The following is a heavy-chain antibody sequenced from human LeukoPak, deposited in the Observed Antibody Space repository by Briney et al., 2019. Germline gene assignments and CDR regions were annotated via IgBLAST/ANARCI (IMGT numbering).Heavy chain of an antibody. D-gene: IGHD3-3*01. V-gene: IGHV3-7*01. CDR2: IKQDGSEK. J-gene: IGHJ6*03. Sequence: PGGSLRLSCAASGFTFSNYWMTWVRQAPGKGLEWVADIKQDGSEKLYVKSVRGRFTVSRDNAKMSLFLQLNSLRAEDTAVYYCARDNGVVHGVYYMDGWSKGTTVTVS. CDR3: ARDNGVVHGVYYMDG. CDR1: GFTFSNYW.